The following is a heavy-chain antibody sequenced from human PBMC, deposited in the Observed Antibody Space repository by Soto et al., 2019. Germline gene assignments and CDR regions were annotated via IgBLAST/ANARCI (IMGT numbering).Heavy chain of an antibody. CDR2: ISYDGSNK. Sequence: GGSLRLSCAASGFTFSSYAMHWVRQAPGKGLEWVAVISYDGSNKYYADSVKGRFTISRDNSKNTLYLQMNSLRAEDTAVYYCARDRPRTTGTTYYYYGMDVWGQGTTVTVSS. CDR1: GFTFSSYA. D-gene: IGHD1-1*01. J-gene: IGHJ6*02. CDR3: ARDRPRTTGTTYYYYGMDV. V-gene: IGHV3-30-3*01.